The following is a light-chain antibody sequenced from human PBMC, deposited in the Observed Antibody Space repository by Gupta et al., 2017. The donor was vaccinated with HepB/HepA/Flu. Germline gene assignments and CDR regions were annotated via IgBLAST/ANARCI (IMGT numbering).Light chain of an antibody. CDR3: HSVDRSVTSVV. Sequence: SYELTQPPSVSVSSGKTARITCSGGHLPHKYTYWYQQKPGQAPVLIIYKDKTRPSGIPERFSASSSGTTITFIITEVQAEDEADYYCHSVDRSVTSVVFGGGAKLTVL. J-gene: IGLJ2*01. V-gene: IGLV3-25*03. CDR1: HLPHKY. CDR2: KDK.